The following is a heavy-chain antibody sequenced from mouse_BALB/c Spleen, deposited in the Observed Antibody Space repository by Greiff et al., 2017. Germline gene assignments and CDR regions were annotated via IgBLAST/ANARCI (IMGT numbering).Heavy chain of an antibody. J-gene: IGHJ2*01. CDR1: GYTFSSYW. V-gene: IGHV1-9*01. CDR2: IFPGSGST. CDR3: AGRGSTADG. Sequence: QVQLQQSGAELMKPGASVKISCKATGYTFSSYWIEWVKQRPGHGLEWIGEIFPGSGSTNYNEKFKGKATFTADTSSNTAYMQLSSLTSEDSAVYYCAGRGSTADGWGQGTTLTVSS. D-gene: IGHD1-2*01.